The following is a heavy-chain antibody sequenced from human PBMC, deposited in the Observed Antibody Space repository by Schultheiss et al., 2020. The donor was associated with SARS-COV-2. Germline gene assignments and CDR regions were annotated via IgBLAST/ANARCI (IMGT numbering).Heavy chain of an antibody. D-gene: IGHD2-15*01. J-gene: IGHJ5*02. V-gene: IGHV4-39*07. Sequence: SETLSLTCTVSGGSISSSSYYWGWIRQPPGKGLEWIGSLFYSGSTYYNPSLKSRITISVDTSKNQFSLKLSSVTAADTAVYYCAREGVSIGCSGGSCYSNWFDPWGQGTLVTVSS. CDR1: GGSISSSSYY. CDR3: AREGVSIGCSGGSCYSNWFDP. CDR2: LFYSGST.